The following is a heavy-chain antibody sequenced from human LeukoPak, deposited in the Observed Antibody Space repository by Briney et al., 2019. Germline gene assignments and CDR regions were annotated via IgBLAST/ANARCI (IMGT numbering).Heavy chain of an antibody. V-gene: IGHV3-7*01. CDR3: ARDLPDTAMVTYYYYYYYMDV. Sequence: GGSLRLSCAASGFSFSTYWMNWVRQAPGKGLEWVANIKQDGSEKCYVDSVKGRFSISRDNAKNSLYLQMNSLRAEDTAVYYCARDLPDTAMVTYYYYYYYMDVWGKGTTVTVSS. J-gene: IGHJ6*03. CDR1: GFSFSTYW. CDR2: IKQDGSEK. D-gene: IGHD5-18*01.